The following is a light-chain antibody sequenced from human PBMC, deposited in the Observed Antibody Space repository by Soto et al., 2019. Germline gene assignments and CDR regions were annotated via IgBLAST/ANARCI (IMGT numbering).Light chain of an antibody. CDR3: QQLNSYPLT. CDR1: QGISSY. CDR2: AAS. J-gene: IGKJ5*01. V-gene: IGKV1-9*01. Sequence: DIQLTQSPSFLSASVGDRVTITCRASQGISSYLAWYQQKPGKAPKLLIYAASTLQSGVPSRFSGSGSGTEFTLTISSLQPEDFATYYCQQLNSYPLTFRQGTRLEIK.